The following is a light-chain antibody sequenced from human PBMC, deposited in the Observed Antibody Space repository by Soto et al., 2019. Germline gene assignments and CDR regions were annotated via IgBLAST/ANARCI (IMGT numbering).Light chain of an antibody. Sequence: AIRVTQSPSSFSASKGDRVTITCRASQGISSYLAWYQQKPWKAPKLLIYAASTLQSGVPSRFSGSGSGTDFTLTISCLQSEDFATYYCQQYYSYPRTFGQGTRLAIK. V-gene: IGKV1-8*01. J-gene: IGKJ5*01. CDR2: AAS. CDR1: QGISSY. CDR3: QQYYSYPRT.